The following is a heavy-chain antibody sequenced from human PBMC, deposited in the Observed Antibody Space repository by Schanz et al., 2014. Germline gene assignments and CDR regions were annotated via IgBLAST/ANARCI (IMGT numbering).Heavy chain of an antibody. CDR3: ARAGRGYAYPLNSYPRDV. D-gene: IGHD3-16*01. J-gene: IGHJ6*02. CDR2: IIPFLAVS. CDR1: GGTLDTYK. V-gene: IGHV1-69*02. Sequence: QDQLLQSGAAVKKPGSSVRVSCKASGGTLDTYKIAWVRQAPGQGLEWMGRIIPFLAVSNYAQDFQGRVTFAADRATSAVHMDLRSMRSEDTDLYYCARAGRGYAYPLNSYPRDVWGHWSAVIVS.